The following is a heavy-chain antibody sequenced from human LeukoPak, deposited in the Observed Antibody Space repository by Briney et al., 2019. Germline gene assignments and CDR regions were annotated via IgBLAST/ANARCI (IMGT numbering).Heavy chain of an antibody. CDR1: GGSISSSSYY. V-gene: IGHV4-39*07. J-gene: IGHJ5*02. Sequence: SETLSLTCTVSGGSISSSSYYWGWIRQPPGKGLEWIGEINHSGSTNYNPSLKSRVTISVDTSKSQFSLKLSSVTAADTAVYYCARVRSGWYGIDPWGQGTLVTVSS. D-gene: IGHD6-19*01. CDR2: INHSGST. CDR3: ARVRSGWYGIDP.